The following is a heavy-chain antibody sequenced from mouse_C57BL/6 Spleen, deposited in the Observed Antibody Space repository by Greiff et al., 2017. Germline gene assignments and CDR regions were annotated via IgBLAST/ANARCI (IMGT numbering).Heavy chain of an antibody. CDR3: ARSGYYYGSRDFDV. CDR2: IDPSDSYT. V-gene: IGHV1-50*01. CDR1: GYTFTSYW. D-gene: IGHD1-1*01. Sequence: QVQLQQSGAELVKPGASVKLSCKASGYTFTSYWMQWVKQRPGQGLEWIGEIDPSDSYTNYNQKFKGKATLTVDTSSSTAYMQLSSLTSEDSAVYYCARSGYYYGSRDFDVWGTGTTVTVSS. J-gene: IGHJ1*03.